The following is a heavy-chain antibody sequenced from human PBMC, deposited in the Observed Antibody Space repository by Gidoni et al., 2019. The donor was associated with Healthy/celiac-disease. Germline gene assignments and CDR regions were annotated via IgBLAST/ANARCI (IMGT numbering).Heavy chain of an antibody. Sequence: QVQLQESGPGLVKPSQTLSLTCTVSGGSISCGDYYWSWIRQPPGKGLEWIGYSYYSGCTYYNPALNSRVTISVDTSKNQFSLKLSSVTAADTAVYYCARARDPVGYCSGGSCYYFDYWGQGTLVTVSS. CDR3: ARARDPVGYCSGGSCYYFDY. D-gene: IGHD2-15*01. J-gene: IGHJ4*02. CDR2: SYYSGCT. CDR1: GGSISCGDYY. V-gene: IGHV4-30-4*01.